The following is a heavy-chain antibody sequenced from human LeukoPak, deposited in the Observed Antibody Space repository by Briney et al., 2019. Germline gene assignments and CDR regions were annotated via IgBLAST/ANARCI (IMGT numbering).Heavy chain of an antibody. Sequence: SETLSLTCTVSGGSISSYYWSWIRQPPGKGLEWIGYIHYSGSTSYNPSLKSRVTISVDTSKNQISLKVRSATAADTAVYYCARTGEQFYFDYWGQGTLVTVSS. J-gene: IGHJ4*02. CDR1: GGSISSYY. V-gene: IGHV4-59*01. D-gene: IGHD1/OR15-1a*01. CDR2: IHYSGST. CDR3: ARTGEQFYFDY.